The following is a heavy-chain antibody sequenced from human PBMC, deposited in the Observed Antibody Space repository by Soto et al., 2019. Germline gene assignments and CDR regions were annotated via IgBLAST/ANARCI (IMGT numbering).Heavy chain of an antibody. CDR3: AKGGPDGFCSGGRCYFDY. V-gene: IGHV3-9*01. CDR1: GFTFSSYG. Sequence: PGGSLRLSCAASGFTFSSYGMHWVRPAPGKGLEWVSSISWNSNIIGYADSVKGRFTISRDNAKNSLYLQMNSLRPEDTALYYCAKGGPDGFCSGGRCYFDYWGQGTLVTVSS. D-gene: IGHD2-15*01. J-gene: IGHJ4*02. CDR2: ISWNSNII.